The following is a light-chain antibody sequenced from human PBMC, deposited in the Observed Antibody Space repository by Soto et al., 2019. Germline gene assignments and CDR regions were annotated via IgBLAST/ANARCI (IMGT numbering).Light chain of an antibody. CDR1: QSVASN. V-gene: IGKV3-15*01. CDR3: QQYNSWPYT. CDR2: GAS. J-gene: IGKJ2*01. Sequence: EIVLTQSPVTLSVSPGERASLSCRASQSVASNLAWYQQKPGRTPRLLIFGASARATGIPARFSGSASGTEFTLTISSLQSEDFAVYYCQQYNSWPYTFGQGTKLEIK.